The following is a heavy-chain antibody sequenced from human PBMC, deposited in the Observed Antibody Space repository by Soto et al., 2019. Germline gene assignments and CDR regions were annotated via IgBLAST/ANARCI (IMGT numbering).Heavy chain of an antibody. CDR3: ARDRLGYCSGGSCSDAFDI. CDR1: GGTFSSYA. V-gene: IGHV1-69*01. Sequence: QVQLVQSGAEVKKPGSSVKVSCKASGGTFSSYAIIWVRQAPGQGLEWMGGIIPIFGTANYAQKFQGRVTITADESTSTAYMELSSLRSEDTAVYYCARDRLGYCSGGSCSDAFDIWGQGTMVTVSS. J-gene: IGHJ3*02. CDR2: IIPIFGTA. D-gene: IGHD2-15*01.